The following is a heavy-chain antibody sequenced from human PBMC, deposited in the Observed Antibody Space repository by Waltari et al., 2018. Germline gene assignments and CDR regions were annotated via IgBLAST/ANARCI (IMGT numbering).Heavy chain of an antibody. Sequence: EGQLVESGGGLVQPGGSMRLYCAASGFTVNRYAMNWVRQAPGEGPEWVSTISGNGVSRYYADSVEGRFTISRDNSRNTVYLQMSSLRAEDTAIYYCAKAHWDYGNYYYYYMDGWGNGTTVIVSS. CDR1: GFTVNRYA. V-gene: IGHV3-23*04. CDR2: ISGNGVSR. D-gene: IGHD1-7*01. J-gene: IGHJ6*03. CDR3: AKAHWDYGNYYYYYMDG.